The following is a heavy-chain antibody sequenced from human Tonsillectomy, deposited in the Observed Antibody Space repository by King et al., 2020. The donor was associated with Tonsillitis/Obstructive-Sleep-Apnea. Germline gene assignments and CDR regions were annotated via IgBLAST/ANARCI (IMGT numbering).Heavy chain of an antibody. CDR3: ANWNYDGRSEYFQH. CDR2: IIPILGTA. Sequence: QLVQSGAEVKKPGSSVKVSCKASGGTFSSYAISWVRQAPGQGLEWMGGIIPILGTANYAQKFQGRVTITADESTSTAYMELSSLRSEDTAVYYCANWNYDGRSEYFQHWGQGTLVTVSS. V-gene: IGHV1-69*01. CDR1: GGTFSSYA. J-gene: IGHJ1*01. D-gene: IGHD1-7*01.